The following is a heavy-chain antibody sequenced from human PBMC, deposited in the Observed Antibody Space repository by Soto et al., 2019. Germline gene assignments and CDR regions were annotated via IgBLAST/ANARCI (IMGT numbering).Heavy chain of an antibody. Sequence: AGVTVSCKASGYPFTSYGISWRRQAPEQGLEWMGWISAYNGNTNYAQKLQGRVTMTTDTSTSTAYMELRSLKSDHTAVYDCARCGSRSWYRRRIVYWGQGAVVTVSS. V-gene: IGHV1-18*01. CDR1: GYPFTSYG. D-gene: IGHD6-13*01. CDR3: ARCGSRSWYRRRIVY. J-gene: IGHJ4*02. CDR2: ISAYNGNT.